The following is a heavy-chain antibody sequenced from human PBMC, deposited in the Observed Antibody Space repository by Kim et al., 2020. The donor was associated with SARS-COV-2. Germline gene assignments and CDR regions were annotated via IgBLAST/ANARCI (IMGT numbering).Heavy chain of an antibody. J-gene: IGHJ4*02. D-gene: IGHD4-17*01. CDR1: GFTFGDYG. Sequence: GGSLRLSCAASGFTFGDYGMSWVRQAPGKGLEWVSGINWNGGSTGYADSVKGRFTISRDNAKNSLYLQMNSLRAEDTALYYCAREKVGYGDYRPFDYWGQGTLVTVSS. CDR2: INWNGGST. CDR3: AREKVGYGDYRPFDY. V-gene: IGHV3-20*04.